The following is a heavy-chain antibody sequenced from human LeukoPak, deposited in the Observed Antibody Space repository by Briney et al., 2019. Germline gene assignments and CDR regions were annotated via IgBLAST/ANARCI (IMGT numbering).Heavy chain of an antibody. Sequence: SETLSLTCTVSGGSISSYYWSWIRQPPGKGLEWIGYIYYSGSTNYNPSLKSRVTISVDTSRNQFSLELSSVTAADTAVYYCARGPLDCSSTSCPVTPYYYYMDVWGKGTTVTVSS. CDR1: GGSISSYY. CDR3: ARGPLDCSSTSCPVTPYYYYMDV. J-gene: IGHJ6*03. D-gene: IGHD2-2*01. V-gene: IGHV4-59*01. CDR2: IYYSGST.